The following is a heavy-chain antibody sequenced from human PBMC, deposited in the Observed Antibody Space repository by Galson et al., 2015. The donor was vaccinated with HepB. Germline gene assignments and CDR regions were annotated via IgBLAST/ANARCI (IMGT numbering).Heavy chain of an antibody. D-gene: IGHD2-15*01. CDR2: IIPIFGTA. Sequence: SVKVSCKASGGTFSSYAISWVRQAPGQGLEWMGGIIPIFGTANYAQKFQGRVTITADKSTSTAYMELSSLRSEDTAVYYCAREIVVVVAATHYYGMDVWGQGTTVTVSS. J-gene: IGHJ6*02. CDR1: GGTFSSYA. V-gene: IGHV1-69*06. CDR3: AREIVVVVAATHYYGMDV.